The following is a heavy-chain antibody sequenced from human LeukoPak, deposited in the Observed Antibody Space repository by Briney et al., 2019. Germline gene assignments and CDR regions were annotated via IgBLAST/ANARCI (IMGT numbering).Heavy chain of an antibody. J-gene: IGHJ4*02. CDR1: GGTFSSYA. CDR3: ARERDLNTYCGGDCYSLFDY. Sequence: SVKVSCKASGGTFSSYAISWVRQAPGQGLEWMGGIIPIFGTANYAQKFQGRVTITADESTSTAYMELSSLRPEDTAVYYCARERDLNTYCGGDCYSLFDYWGQGTLVTVSS. V-gene: IGHV1-69*13. D-gene: IGHD2-21*02. CDR2: IIPIFGTA.